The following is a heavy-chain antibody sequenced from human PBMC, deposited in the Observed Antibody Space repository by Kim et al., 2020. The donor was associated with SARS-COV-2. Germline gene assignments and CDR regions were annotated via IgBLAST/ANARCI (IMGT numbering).Heavy chain of an antibody. Sequence: GGSLRLSCAASGFTFSSYAMSWVRQAPGKGLEWVSAISGSGGSTYYADSVKGRFTISRDNSKNTLYLQMNSLRAEDTAVYYCAKDRTVWGWELGYFDYWGQGTLVTVSS. CDR1: GFTFSSYA. CDR3: AKDRTVWGWELGYFDY. CDR2: ISGSGGST. J-gene: IGHJ4*02. D-gene: IGHD1-26*01. V-gene: IGHV3-23*01.